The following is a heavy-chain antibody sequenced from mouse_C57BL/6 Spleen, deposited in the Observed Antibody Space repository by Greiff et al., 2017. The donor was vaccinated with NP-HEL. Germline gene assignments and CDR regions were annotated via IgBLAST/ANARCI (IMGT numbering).Heavy chain of an antibody. CDR2: IDPENGDT. J-gene: IGHJ1*03. D-gene: IGHD2-1*01. CDR3: TKGGNRYWYFDV. CDR1: GFNIKDDY. Sequence: VQLKESGAELVRPGASVKLSCTASGFNIKDDYMHWVKQRPEQGLEWIGWIDPENGDTEYASKFQGKATITAETSYNTAYLQLSSLTSEDTAVYYCTKGGNRYWYFDVWGTGTTVTVSS. V-gene: IGHV14-4*01.